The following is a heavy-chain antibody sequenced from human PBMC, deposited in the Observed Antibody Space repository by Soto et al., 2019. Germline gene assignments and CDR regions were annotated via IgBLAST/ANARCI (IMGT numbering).Heavy chain of an antibody. CDR2: IRSEANGGTT. J-gene: IGHJ4*02. CDR3: TRVGKFDY. Sequence: PGGSLRLSCTGSGFTFADYTMSWVRQAPGKGLEWVGLIRSEANGGTTHYAASVHGGFIISRDDSRGIAFLQMNNLKSGDTAVYYCTRVGKFDYWGQGTLVTAPQ. CDR1: GFTFADYT. D-gene: IGHD1-26*01. V-gene: IGHV3-49*04.